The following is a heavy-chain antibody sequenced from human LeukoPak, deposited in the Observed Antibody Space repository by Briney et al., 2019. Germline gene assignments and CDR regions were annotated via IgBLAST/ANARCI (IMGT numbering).Heavy chain of an antibody. V-gene: IGHV5-10-1*01. CDR1: GFSFTNYW. CDR3: ARIMTTVTK. CDR2: IDPSDSYT. Sequence: GESLKISCKGSGFSFTNYWISWVRQMPGKGLEWMGRIDPSDSYTQYSPSFQGHVTISADMSIGTVYLQWSSLKASDTAIYCCARIMTTVTKWGQGTLVTVSS. D-gene: IGHD4-17*01. J-gene: IGHJ4*02.